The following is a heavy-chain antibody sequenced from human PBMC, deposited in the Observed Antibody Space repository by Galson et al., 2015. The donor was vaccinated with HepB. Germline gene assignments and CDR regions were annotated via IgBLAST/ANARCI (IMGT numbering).Heavy chain of an antibody. V-gene: IGHV3-30*04. CDR1: GITFSTFA. D-gene: IGHD3-22*01. J-gene: IGHJ3*01. Sequence: SLRLSCAASGITFSTFAMHWVRQAPGKGLEWVAVISRDGSYHGYADSVKGRFTISRDNSDNTLYLQMSTLRAEDTAVYYCARDLDYHDSGIYYDAYDVWGQGTMVTVSS. CDR2: ISRDGSYH. CDR3: ARDLDYHDSGIYYDAYDV.